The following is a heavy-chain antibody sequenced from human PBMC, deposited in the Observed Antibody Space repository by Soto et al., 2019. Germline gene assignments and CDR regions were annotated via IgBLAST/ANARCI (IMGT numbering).Heavy chain of an antibody. J-gene: IGHJ4*02. CDR1: GGSVSSGSYY. CDR3: ARDDIVATIALDY. V-gene: IGHV4-61*03. Sequence: QVQLQESGPGLVKPSETLSLTCTVSGGSVSSGSYYWSWIRQPPGKGLEWIGYIYYGGSTNYNPSPKSRVXXSXDXXTNHFSLKLSSVTAADTAVYYCARDDIVATIALDYWGQGTLVTVSS. D-gene: IGHD5-12*01. CDR2: IYYGGST.